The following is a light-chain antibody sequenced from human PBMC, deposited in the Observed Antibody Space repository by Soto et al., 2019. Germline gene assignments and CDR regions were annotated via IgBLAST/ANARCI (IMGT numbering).Light chain of an antibody. CDR1: QSVSSN. CDR3: QQYNNWPPN. CDR2: GAS. J-gene: IGKJ5*01. Sequence: EIVMTQSPATLSVSPGERATLSCRASQSVSSNLAWYQQKPGQAPRLLIYGASTRATGIPARFSGSGSGTAFTLTIRSLQSEDFAVYYCQQYNNWPPNFGQGTRLEIK. V-gene: IGKV3-15*01.